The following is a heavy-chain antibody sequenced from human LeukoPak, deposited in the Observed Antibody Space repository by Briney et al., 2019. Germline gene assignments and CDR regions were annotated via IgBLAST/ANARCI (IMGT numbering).Heavy chain of an antibody. J-gene: IGHJ4*02. D-gene: IGHD4/OR15-4a*01. CDR2: ISSNSAYI. CDR3: ARDHDYGPLRSCYFDY. CDR1: GFTFSSYS. V-gene: IGHV3-21*01. Sequence: PGGSLRLSCAASGFTFSSYSLNWVRQAPGRGLEWVSYISSNSAYIYYADSVKGRFTISRDNAKNSLYLQMNSLRAEDTAMYYCARDHDYGPLRSCYFDYWGQGTLVTVSP.